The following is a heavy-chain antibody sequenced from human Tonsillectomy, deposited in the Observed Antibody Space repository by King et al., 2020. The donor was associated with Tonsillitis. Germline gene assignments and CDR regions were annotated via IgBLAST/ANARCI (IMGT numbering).Heavy chain of an antibody. D-gene: IGHD3-3*02. Sequence: VQLVESGGGLVQPGGSLRLSCAASGFTFSSYSMNWVRQAPGKGLEWVSYMRSRTNRIYYADSVNDRFIISRDNAKNSLYLQMNSLRSEDTALYYCVRXNAVXXIRYFDYWGQGTLVTVSS. CDR2: MRSRTNRI. CDR3: VRXNAVXXIRYFDY. CDR1: GFTFSSYS. J-gene: IGHJ4*02. V-gene: IGHV3-48*01.